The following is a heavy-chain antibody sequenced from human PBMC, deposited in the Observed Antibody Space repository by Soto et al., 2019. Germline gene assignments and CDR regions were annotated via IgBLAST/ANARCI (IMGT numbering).Heavy chain of an antibody. CDR1: GFSLSTSGVG. V-gene: IGHV2-5*02. J-gene: IGHJ6*03. CDR2: IYWDDDK. Sequence: SGPTLVNPTQTLTLTCTFSGFSLSTSGVGVGWIRQPPGKALEWLALIYWDDDKRYSPSLKSRLTITKDTSKNQVVLTMTNMDPVDTATYYCAHIVCSSTSCPYYYYYYMDVWGKGTTVTVSS. CDR3: AHIVCSSTSCPYYYYYYMDV. D-gene: IGHD2-2*01.